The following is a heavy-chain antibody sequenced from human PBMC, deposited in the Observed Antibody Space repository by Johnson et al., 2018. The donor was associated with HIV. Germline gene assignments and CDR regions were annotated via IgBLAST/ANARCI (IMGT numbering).Heavy chain of an antibody. V-gene: IGHV3-23*04. CDR3: AKEEGLAAAGTGEAFDI. J-gene: IGHJ3*02. CDR2: INHSGDGT. CDR1: GFTFSIYA. Sequence: VQLVESGGGLVQPGGSLRLSCAASGFTFSIYAMIWVRQAPGKGLEWVSAINHSGDGTYSEDSVKGRFTVPRDNSKNMLYLQMTSLRAEDTAVYYCAKEEGLAAAGTGEAFDIWGQGTMVTVSS. D-gene: IGHD6-13*01.